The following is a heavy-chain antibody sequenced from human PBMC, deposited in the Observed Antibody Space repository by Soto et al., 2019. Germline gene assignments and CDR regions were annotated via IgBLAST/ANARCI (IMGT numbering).Heavy chain of an antibody. CDR3: ARDGGRHSGGMDY. V-gene: IGHV1-69*01. CDR2: IIPIFGTA. J-gene: IGHJ4*02. Sequence: QVQLVQSGAEVKKPGSSVKVSCKASGGTFSSSSINWVRQAPGHGLEWMGEIIPIFGTANYAQKFQGRVTITADESTSTAYRELSSLRSEDTAVYYCARDGGRHSGGMDYWGQGTLVTVSS. D-gene: IGHD1-26*01. CDR1: GGTFSSSS.